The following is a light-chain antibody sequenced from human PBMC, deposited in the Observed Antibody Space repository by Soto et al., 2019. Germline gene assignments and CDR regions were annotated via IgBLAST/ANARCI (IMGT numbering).Light chain of an antibody. CDR2: LAS. CDR3: QQYGSSPWT. V-gene: IGKV3-20*01. Sequence: EIVLTQSPGTLSLSPGERATLSCRASQSVTNNYLAWYQQKAGQAPRLLIYLASNRAAGTPDRFSGSGSGADFTLNIHRLEPEEFAVYFCQQYGSSPWTFGQGTKVDIK. CDR1: QSVTNNY. J-gene: IGKJ1*01.